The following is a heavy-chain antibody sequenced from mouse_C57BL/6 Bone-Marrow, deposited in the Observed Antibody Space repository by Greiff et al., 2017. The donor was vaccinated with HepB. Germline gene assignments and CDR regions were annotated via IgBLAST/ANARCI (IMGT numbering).Heavy chain of an antibody. CDR3: ARPGSLYYYSSSYGKIFDY. CDR1: GYTFTEYT. D-gene: IGHD1-1*01. CDR2: FYPGSGSI. Sequence: QVQLKESGAELVKPGASVKLSCKASGYTFTEYTIHWVKQRSGQGLEWIGWFYPGSGSIKYNEKFKDKATLTADKSSSTVYMELSRLTSEDSAVYFCARPGSLYYYSSSYGKIFDYWGQGTTLTVSS. V-gene: IGHV1-62-2*01. J-gene: IGHJ2*01.